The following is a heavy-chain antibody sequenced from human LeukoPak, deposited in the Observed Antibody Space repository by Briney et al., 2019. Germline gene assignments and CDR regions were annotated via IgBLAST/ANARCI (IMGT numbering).Heavy chain of an antibody. D-gene: IGHD1-26*01. CDR1: GFTFSSYG. CDR2: IWYDGSNK. J-gene: IGHJ4*02. Sequence: GGSLRLSCAASGFTFSSYGMHWVRQAPGKGLEWVAVIWYDGSNKYYADSVKGRFTISRDNSKNTLYLQMNSLRAEDRAVYYCASSGSYYYFDYWGQGTLVTVSS. V-gene: IGHV3-33*01. CDR3: ASSGSYYYFDY.